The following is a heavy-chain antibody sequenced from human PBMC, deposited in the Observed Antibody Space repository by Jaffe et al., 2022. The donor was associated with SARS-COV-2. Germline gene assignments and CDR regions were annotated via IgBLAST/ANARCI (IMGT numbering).Heavy chain of an antibody. Sequence: QVQLVQSGAEVKKPGASVKVSCKLSGYKFSEFSMHWVRQTPGGGLEWMGAFNPENGETIYAQKFQGRITLSGDTFADTAYLELRSLMSEDTAVYFCSTSGGLLIPGITLFHRHPKYQLDPWGQGTLVTVSS. CDR3: STSGGLLIPGITLFHRHPKYQLDP. J-gene: IGHJ5*02. CDR1: GYKFSEFS. V-gene: IGHV1-24*01. D-gene: IGHD1-20*01. CDR2: FNPENGET.